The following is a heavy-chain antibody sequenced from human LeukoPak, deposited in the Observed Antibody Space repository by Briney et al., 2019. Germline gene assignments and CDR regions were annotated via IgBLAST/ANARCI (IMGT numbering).Heavy chain of an antibody. CDR2: INHSGST. CDR1: GGSFSGYY. V-gene: IGHV4-34*01. D-gene: IGHD3-10*01. Sequence: SETLSLTCAVYGGSFSGYYWSWIRQPPGKGLEWMGEINHSGSTNYNPSLKSRVTISVDTSKNQFYLKLSSVTAADTAVYYCARGPNYYGSGSYYKRRNWLDPWGQGTLVTDCS. CDR3: ARGPNYYGSGSYYKRRNWLDP. J-gene: IGHJ5*02.